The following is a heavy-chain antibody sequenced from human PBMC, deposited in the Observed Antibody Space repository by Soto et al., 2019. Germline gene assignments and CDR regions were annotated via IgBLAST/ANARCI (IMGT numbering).Heavy chain of an antibody. CDR1: GDTHTIYF. V-gene: IGHV1-2*02. CDR2: INSVSGGA. D-gene: IGHD1-26*01. CDR3: ARGGSYYAH. Sequence: ASVKVSCKASGDTHTIYFIHWLRQAPGQGLEWMGWINSVSGGANYAPRFQGRVAMTRDRSSATAFMELSRLRSDDTAVYYCARGGSYYAHWGQGTLVTVSS. J-gene: IGHJ4*02.